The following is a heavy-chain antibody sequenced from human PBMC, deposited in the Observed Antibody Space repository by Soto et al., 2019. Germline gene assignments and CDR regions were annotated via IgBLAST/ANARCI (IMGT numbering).Heavy chain of an antibody. CDR2: IYYSGST. Sequence: QVQLQESGPGLVKPSETLSLTCTVSGGSINNHYRSWIRQPPGQGLEWIGYIYYSGSTDYNPSLKSRVTMSVDTSKNQFSLKLSSLTAADTAIYYCARANWFFDYWGQGTLVTVSS. J-gene: IGHJ4*02. CDR3: ARANWFFDY. V-gene: IGHV4-59*11. D-gene: IGHD7-27*01. CDR1: GGSINNHY.